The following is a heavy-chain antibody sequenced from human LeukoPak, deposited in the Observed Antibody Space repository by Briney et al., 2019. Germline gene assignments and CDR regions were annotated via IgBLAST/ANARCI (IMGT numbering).Heavy chain of an antibody. D-gene: IGHD6-13*01. J-gene: IGHJ6*03. V-gene: IGHV4-39*07. Sequence: SETLSLTCTVSGGSISSRSYYWGWIRQPPGKGLDWIGSMYYSGSTYYNPSLKSRATISVDTSKNQFSLKLSSVTAADTAVYYCARVVGAAAGHYYYYMDVWGKGTTVTISS. CDR3: ARVVGAAAGHYYYYMDV. CDR1: GGSISSRSYY. CDR2: MYYSGST.